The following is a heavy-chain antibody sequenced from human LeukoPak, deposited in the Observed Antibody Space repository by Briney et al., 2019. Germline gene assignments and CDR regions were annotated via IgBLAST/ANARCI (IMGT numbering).Heavy chain of an antibody. CDR3: ARDHQPYQLLFGRYYYYGMDV. CDR2: IWYDGSNK. CDR1: GFTFSSYG. Sequence: PGGSLRLSCAASGFTFSSYGMHWVRQAPGKGLEWVAVIWYDGSNKYYAGSVKGRFTISRDNSKNTLYLQMNSLRAEDTAVYYCARDHQPYQLLFGRYYYYGMDVWGQGTTVTVSS. D-gene: IGHD2-2*01. J-gene: IGHJ6*02. V-gene: IGHV3-33*01.